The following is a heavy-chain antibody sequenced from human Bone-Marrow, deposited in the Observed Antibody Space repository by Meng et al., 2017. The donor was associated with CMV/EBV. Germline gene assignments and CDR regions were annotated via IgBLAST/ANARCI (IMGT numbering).Heavy chain of an antibody. D-gene: IGHD2-2*01. CDR2: TNIDGTIT. CDR3: AIYCSSDSCDSRS. V-gene: IGHV3-74*01. Sequence: GGSLRLSCVASGFTFTSRWMHWVRQGPGKGLMWVSRTNIDGTITDYAASVKGRFTVSRDNAKNTVFLQMNNLRAEDTAVYYCAIYCSSDSCDSRSWGQGTLATVSS. J-gene: IGHJ5*02. CDR1: GFTFTSRW.